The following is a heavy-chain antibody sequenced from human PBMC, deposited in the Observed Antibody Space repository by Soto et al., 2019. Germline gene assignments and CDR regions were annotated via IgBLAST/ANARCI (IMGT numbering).Heavy chain of an antibody. V-gene: IGHV3-11*01. CDR3: ARDRQPASYIGLDV. D-gene: IGHD2-2*02. J-gene: IGHJ6*02. CDR2: ISGTHISGGGSAV. Sequence: PGGSLRLSCEASGVTVTDHYMGLVLQAPGKGLEWISHISGTHISGGGSAVAYADSVKGRFTVSRDNAKNTLYLQMNSLRAEDTAVYYCARDRQPASYIGLDVWGQGTTVTVSS. CDR1: GVTVTDHY.